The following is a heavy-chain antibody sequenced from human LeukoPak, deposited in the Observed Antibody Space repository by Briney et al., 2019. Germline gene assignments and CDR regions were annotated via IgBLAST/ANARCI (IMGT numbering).Heavy chain of an antibody. CDR2: ISAYNGNT. Sequence: GSSVKVSCKASGGTFSSYAISWVRQAPGQGLEWMGWISAYNGNTNYAQKLQGRVTMTTDTSTSTAYMELRSLRSDDTVVYYCARMYSRDEFRFDYWGQGTLVTVSS. D-gene: IGHD6-13*01. CDR3: ARMYSRDEFRFDY. J-gene: IGHJ4*02. CDR1: GGTFSSYA. V-gene: IGHV1-18*01.